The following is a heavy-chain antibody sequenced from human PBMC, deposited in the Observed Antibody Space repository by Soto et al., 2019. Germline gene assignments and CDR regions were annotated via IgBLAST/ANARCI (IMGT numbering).Heavy chain of an antibody. CDR2: ISYDGSNK. CDR1: GFTFSSYA. V-gene: IGHV3-30-3*01. J-gene: IGHJ4*02. D-gene: IGHD6-19*01. CDR3: ASWDGSGDYFDY. Sequence: QVQLVESGGGVVQPGRSLRLSCAASGFTFSSYAMHWVRQAPGKGLEWVAVISYDGSNKYYADSVKGRFTISRDNSKNTLYLQMNSLRAEDTAVYYCASWDGSGDYFDYWGQGTLVTVSS.